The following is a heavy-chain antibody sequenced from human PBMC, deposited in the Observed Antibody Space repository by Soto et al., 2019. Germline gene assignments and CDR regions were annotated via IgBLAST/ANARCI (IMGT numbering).Heavy chain of an antibody. V-gene: IGHV3-21*01. D-gene: IGHD6-19*01. Sequence: GGSLRLSCAASGFTFSSYSMNWVRQAPGKGLEWVSSNSSGGSYRFYADSMKGRFAITRDNTKNSLYLQMNSLRAEDTAVYYCARTLRAVAGLDSFDIWGQGTVVTVS. CDR1: GFTFSSYS. CDR2: NSSGGSYR. CDR3: ARTLRAVAGLDSFDI. J-gene: IGHJ3*02.